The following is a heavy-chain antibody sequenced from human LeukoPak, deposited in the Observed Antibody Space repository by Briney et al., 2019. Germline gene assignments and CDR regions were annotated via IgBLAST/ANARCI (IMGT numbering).Heavy chain of an antibody. J-gene: IGHJ4*02. CDR1: GYSFTSYW. CDR2: IYPGDSDT. V-gene: IGHV5-51*01. CDR3: ARHLSIYSSTD. D-gene: IGHD6-13*01. Sequence: GESLKISRKGSGYSFTSYWIGWVREMPGKGLEWMGIIYPGDSDTRYSPSFQGQVTISADKSISTAYLQWSSLKASDTAMYYCARHLSIYSSTDWGQGTLVTVSS.